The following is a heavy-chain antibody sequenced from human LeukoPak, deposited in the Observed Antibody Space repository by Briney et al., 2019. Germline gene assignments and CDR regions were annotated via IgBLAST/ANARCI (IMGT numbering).Heavy chain of an antibody. Sequence: GGSLRLSCAVSGFTFSGFWMSWSRQAPGKGLEWVASINSDGSEGYYADVVKGRFTISRDNAKNSLYLQINSLRAEDTAVYYCARDRVGYYDSSGYYYLDVWGQGTMVTVSS. CDR1: GFTFSGFW. CDR2: INSDGSEG. J-gene: IGHJ6*03. V-gene: IGHV3-7*01. CDR3: ARDRVGYYDSSGYYYLDV. D-gene: IGHD3-22*01.